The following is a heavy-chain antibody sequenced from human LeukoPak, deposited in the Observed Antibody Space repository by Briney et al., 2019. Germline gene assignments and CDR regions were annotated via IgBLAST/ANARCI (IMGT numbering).Heavy chain of an antibody. V-gene: IGHV4-34*01. Sequence: KSSETLSLTCAVYGGSFSGYYWSWIRQPPGKGLEWIGEINHSGSTNYNPSLKSRVTISVDTSKNQFSLTLSSVTAADTAVYYCARVYGSGYDFRGAFDIWGQGTMVTVSS. D-gene: IGHD5-12*01. CDR3: ARVYGSGYDFRGAFDI. CDR1: GGSFSGYY. J-gene: IGHJ3*02. CDR2: INHSGST.